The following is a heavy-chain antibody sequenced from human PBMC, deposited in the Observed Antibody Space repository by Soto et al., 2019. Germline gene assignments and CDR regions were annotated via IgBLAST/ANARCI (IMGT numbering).Heavy chain of an antibody. V-gene: IGHV3-30*18. CDR3: AKLDYSYGYSY. CDR1: GFTFSSYG. J-gene: IGHJ4*02. D-gene: IGHD5-18*01. CDR2: ISYDGSNK. Sequence: GGSLRLSCAASGFTFSSYGMHWVRQAPGKGLEWVAVISYDGSNKYYADSVKGRFTISRDNSKNTLYLQMNSLRAEDTAVYYCAKLDYSYGYSYWGQGTLVTVSS.